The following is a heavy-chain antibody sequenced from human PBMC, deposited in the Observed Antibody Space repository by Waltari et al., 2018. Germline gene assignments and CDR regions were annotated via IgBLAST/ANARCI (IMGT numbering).Heavy chain of an antibody. CDR3: ATGGVRTVTDY. D-gene: IGHD4-4*01. CDR1: GYTFTSYY. CDR2: INPSGGSK. J-gene: IGHJ4*02. V-gene: IGHV1-46*01. Sequence: QVQLVQSGAEVKKPGASVKVSCKASGYTFTSYYMHWVRQAPGQGLEWMGIINPSGGSKSYAQKFQGRVTITADTSTDTAYMELSSLRSEDTAVYYCATGGVRTVTDYWGQGTLVTVSS.